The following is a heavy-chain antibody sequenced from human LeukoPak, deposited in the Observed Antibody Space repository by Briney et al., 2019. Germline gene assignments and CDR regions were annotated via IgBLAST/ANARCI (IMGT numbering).Heavy chain of an antibody. CDR2: IVSNIDGGTT. CDR1: GFTFSYAW. CDR3: TTDEDWNYARKDV. D-gene: IGHD1-7*01. J-gene: IGHJ6*02. Sequence: PGGSLRLSCAASGFTFSYAWMSWVRQVPGKGLEWVGQIVSNIDGGTTDYAAPVKGRFTISRDDSESMLYLQVNSLKIEDTAVYYCTTDEDWNYARKDVWGQGATVIVSS. V-gene: IGHV3-15*04.